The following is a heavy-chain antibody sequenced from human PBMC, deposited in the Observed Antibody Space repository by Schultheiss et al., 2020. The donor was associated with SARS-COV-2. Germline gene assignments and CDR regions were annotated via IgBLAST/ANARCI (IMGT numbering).Heavy chain of an antibody. D-gene: IGHD2-15*01. V-gene: IGHV3-48*04. J-gene: IGHJ5*02. Sequence: GGSLRLSCAASGFTFSSYGMHWVRQAPGKGLEWVSYISSSGSTIYYADSVKGRFTISRDNAKNSLYLQMNSLRAEDTAVYYCARCEIPLAAPDDPWGQGTLVTVSS. CDR1: GFTFSSYG. CDR2: ISSSGSTI. CDR3: ARCEIPLAAPDDP.